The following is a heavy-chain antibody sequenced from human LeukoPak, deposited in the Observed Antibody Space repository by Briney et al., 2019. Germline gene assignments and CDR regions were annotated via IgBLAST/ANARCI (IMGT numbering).Heavy chain of an antibody. J-gene: IGHJ5*02. CDR2: INPNSGGT. V-gene: IGHV1-2*04. D-gene: IGHD3-9*01. Sequence: ASVKVSCKASGYTFTGYYMHWVRQAPGQRLEWMGWINPNSGGTNYAQKFQGWVTMTRDTSISTAYMELSRLRSDDTAVYYCARGGDILTGVPWFDPWGQGTLVTVSS. CDR1: GYTFTGYY. CDR3: ARGGDILTGVPWFDP.